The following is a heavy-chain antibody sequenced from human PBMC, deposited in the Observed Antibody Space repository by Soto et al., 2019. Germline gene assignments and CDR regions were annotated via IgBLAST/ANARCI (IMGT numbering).Heavy chain of an antibody. V-gene: IGHV3-21*01. D-gene: IGHD2-15*01. CDR3: ARGSDRYCSGGSCYSYYYYGMDV. J-gene: IGHJ6*02. Sequence: EVQLVESGGGLVQPGGSLRLSCAASGFTFSSYSMNWVRQAPGKGLEWVSSISSSSSYIYYADSVKGRFTISRDNAKNSLYLQMNSLRAEDTAVYYCARGSDRYCSGGSCYSYYYYGMDVWGQGTTVTVSS. CDR2: ISSSSSYI. CDR1: GFTFSSYS.